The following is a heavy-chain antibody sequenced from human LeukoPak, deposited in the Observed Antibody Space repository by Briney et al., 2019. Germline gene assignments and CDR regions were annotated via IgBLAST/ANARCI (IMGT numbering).Heavy chain of an antibody. D-gene: IGHD3-3*01. Sequence: GGSLRLSCAASGFTFSSYWMSWVRQAPGMGLEWLSDISASRGITYYADSVKGRFTISRDNAKNSLYLQMNSLRAEDTAVYYCVRGSLASGVVVYYYYYLDVWGKGTTVTVSS. J-gene: IGHJ6*03. CDR1: GFTFSSYW. CDR3: VRGSLASGVVVYYYYYLDV. CDR2: ISASRGIT. V-gene: IGHV3-48*01.